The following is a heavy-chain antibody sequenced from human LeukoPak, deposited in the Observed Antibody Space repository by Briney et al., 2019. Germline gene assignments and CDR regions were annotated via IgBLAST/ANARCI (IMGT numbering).Heavy chain of an antibody. CDR2: IKEDGSEE. V-gene: IGHV3-7*01. CDR3: ARDWLAGNPYHTFDL. D-gene: IGHD3-22*01. J-gene: IGHJ3*01. CDR1: GFTFSSYW. Sequence: GGSLRLSCAASGFTFSSYWMSWVRQAPGKGLECVANIKEDGSEEYYVDSVKGQFSISRDNAKSSLYLQMNSLRAEDTAVYYCARDWLAGNPYHTFDLWGKGTMVTVSS.